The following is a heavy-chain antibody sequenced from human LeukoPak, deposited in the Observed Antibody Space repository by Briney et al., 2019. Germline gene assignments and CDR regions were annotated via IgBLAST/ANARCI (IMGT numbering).Heavy chain of an antibody. Sequence: ASETLSLTCTVSDDSISDYYRGWIRQPPGKGLEWIGYFYNSGRSTYNPFLKSRVTISADTSKNHFSLKLNSVTTADTAVYYCTRGAGWLIDYWGQGILVTVSS. CDR3: TRGAGWLIDY. V-gene: IGHV4-59*01. CDR1: DDSISDYY. D-gene: IGHD3-16*01. J-gene: IGHJ4*02. CDR2: FYNSGRS.